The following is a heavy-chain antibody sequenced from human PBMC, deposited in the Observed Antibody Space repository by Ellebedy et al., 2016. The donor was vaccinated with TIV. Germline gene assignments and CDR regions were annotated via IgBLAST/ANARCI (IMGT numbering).Heavy chain of an antibody. J-gene: IGHJ2*01. V-gene: IGHV4-59*01. Sequence: MPSETLSLTCTVPGGSINTYYWSWIRQPPGKGLEYIGYIFSIGSTDYNPTLQSLAALSVDTSKNQFSLKLNSLTTADTAVYYCAAMVATPSVWYFDLWGRGTLGTVSS. CDR3: AAMVATPSVWYFDL. CDR1: GGSINTYY. CDR2: IFSIGST. D-gene: IGHD4/OR15-4a*01.